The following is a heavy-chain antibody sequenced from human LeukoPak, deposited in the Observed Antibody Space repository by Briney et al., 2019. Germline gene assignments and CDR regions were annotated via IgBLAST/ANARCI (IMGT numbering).Heavy chain of an antibody. V-gene: IGHV3-9*01. Sequence: GGSLRLSCAGSGFIFNNYAMHWVRQPPGKGLEWVSGISWNSGSIDYADSVKGRFTISRDNAKNSLYLQMNSLRVEDTAFYYCAKDNRRHYTRGPNPDSLHWGQGALVTVSS. D-gene: IGHD2-2*02. CDR3: AKDNRRHYTRGPNPDSLH. J-gene: IGHJ4*02. CDR1: GFIFNNYA. CDR2: ISWNSGSI.